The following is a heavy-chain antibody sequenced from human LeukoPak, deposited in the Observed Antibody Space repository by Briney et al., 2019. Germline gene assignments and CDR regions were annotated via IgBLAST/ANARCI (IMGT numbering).Heavy chain of an antibody. Sequence: ASVKVSCKAPGYTFTGYYMHWVRQAPGQGLEWMGWINPNSGGTNYAQKFQGRVTMTRDTSTSTAYMELSRLRSDDTAVYYCARHTRASSVRWNFDYWGQGTLVTVSS. CDR3: ARHTRASSVRWNFDY. D-gene: IGHD4-4*01. CDR2: INPNSGGT. CDR1: GYTFTGYY. J-gene: IGHJ4*02. V-gene: IGHV1-2*02.